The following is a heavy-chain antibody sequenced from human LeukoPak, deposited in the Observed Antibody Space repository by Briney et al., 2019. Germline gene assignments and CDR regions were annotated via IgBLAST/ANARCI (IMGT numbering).Heavy chain of an antibody. CDR1: GFTFSSYA. CDR2: IHRDDKT. D-gene: IGHD2-2*01. J-gene: IGHJ4*02. Sequence: GGSLRLSCAASGFTFSSYAMSWVRRAPGKGLEWVSFIHRDDKTYYADSVKGRFTMSRDSSKNTLYLQMNSLGADDTAVYYCAREVISTPSYFDYWGQGILVTVSS. CDR3: AREVISTPSYFDY. V-gene: IGHV3-53*01.